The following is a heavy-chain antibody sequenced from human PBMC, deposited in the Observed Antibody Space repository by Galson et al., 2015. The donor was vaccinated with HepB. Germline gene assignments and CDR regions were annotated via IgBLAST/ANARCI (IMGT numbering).Heavy chain of an antibody. D-gene: IGHD5-12*01. Sequence: SLRLSCAASGFTFSTHAMTWVRQAPGKGLEWVAVISYDGSNKYYADSVKGRFTISRDNSKNTLYLQMNSLRAEDTAVYYCARARGYSGYDFRRMAFDIWGQGTMVTVSS. V-gene: IGHV3-30*04. J-gene: IGHJ3*02. CDR3: ARARGYSGYDFRRMAFDI. CDR2: ISYDGSNK. CDR1: GFTFSTHA.